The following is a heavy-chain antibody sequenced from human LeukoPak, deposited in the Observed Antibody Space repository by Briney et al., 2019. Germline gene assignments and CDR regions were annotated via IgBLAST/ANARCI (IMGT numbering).Heavy chain of an antibody. Sequence: SETLSLTCTVSGGSISSHYWSWIRQPPGKGLEWIGYIYYSGSTNYNPSPKSRVTISVDTSKNQFSLKLSSVTAADTAVYYCARYYDFWSGSYYYYYYMDVWGKGTTVTVSS. D-gene: IGHD3-3*01. J-gene: IGHJ6*03. CDR1: GGSISSHY. V-gene: IGHV4-59*11. CDR2: IYYSGST. CDR3: ARYYDFWSGSYYYYYYMDV.